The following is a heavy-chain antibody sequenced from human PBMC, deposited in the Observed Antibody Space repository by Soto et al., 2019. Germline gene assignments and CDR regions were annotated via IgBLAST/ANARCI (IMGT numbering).Heavy chain of an antibody. CDR1: GYTFSNCG. J-gene: IGHJ5*02. CDR2: ISLYSDGT. CDR3: ARVVPGAEAWFGP. D-gene: IGHD2-2*01. Sequence: ASFKVSFRTSGYTFSNCGITWVRQAPGQPLEWLGWISLYSDGTNYAQKFQGRVSMTTDTSTTTAYMELRSLRSDDTAVYYCARVVPGAEAWFGPWGQGTLVTVSS. V-gene: IGHV1-18*01.